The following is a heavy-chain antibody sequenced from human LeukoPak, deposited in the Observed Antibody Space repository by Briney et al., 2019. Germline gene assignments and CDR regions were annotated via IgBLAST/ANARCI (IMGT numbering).Heavy chain of an antibody. CDR3: ATETTWGFVC. Sequence: GGSLRLSCAASGLTFTNAWVSWVRRAPGKGLEWVGRVGPKSSGGTADYAAPVRGRFSVSRDDSTSSLFLQMNSLKTDDTAVYYCATETTWGFVCWGEGTQVSVSS. CDR1: GLTFTNAW. J-gene: IGHJ4*02. CDR2: VGPKSSGGTA. D-gene: IGHD7-27*01. V-gene: IGHV3-15*04.